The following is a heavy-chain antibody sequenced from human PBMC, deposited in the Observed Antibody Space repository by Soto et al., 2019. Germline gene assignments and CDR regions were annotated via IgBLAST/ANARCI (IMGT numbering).Heavy chain of an antibody. CDR1: GGSIRSYC. CDR2: IDNSGAT. D-gene: IGHD3-9*01. V-gene: IGHV4-59*12. J-gene: IGHJ4*02. Sequence: PSETLSLTCTVSGGSIRSYCWTWIRQPPGKGLEWIGEIDNSGATTYNPSLKSRVTISSDKSKNQFFLNLSSVTAADTAVYYCARAYFSRPYYFDYWGQGTLVTVSS. CDR3: ARAYFSRPYYFDY.